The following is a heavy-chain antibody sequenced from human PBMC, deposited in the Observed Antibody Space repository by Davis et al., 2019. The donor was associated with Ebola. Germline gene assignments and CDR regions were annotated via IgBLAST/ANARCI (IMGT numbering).Heavy chain of an antibody. V-gene: IGHV4-4*02. J-gene: IGHJ5*02. CDR1: GGSISSSNW. CDR3: ARDRGQLAYNWFDP. CDR2: IYHSGST. Sequence: MPSETLSLTCAVPGGSISSSNWWRWVRQPPGQGLEWIGEIYHSGSTNYNPSLKSRVTISVDKSKNQFSLKLSSVTAADTAVYYCARDRGQLAYNWFDPWGQGTLVTVSS. D-gene: IGHD6-6*01.